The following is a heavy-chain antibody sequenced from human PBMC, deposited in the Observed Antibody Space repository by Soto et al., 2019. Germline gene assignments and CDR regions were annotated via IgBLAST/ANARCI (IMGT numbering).Heavy chain of an antibody. CDR1: GYTFTTYY. J-gene: IGHJ4*02. Sequence: QVQLVESGAEVREPGASVKVSCRASGYTFTTYYIHWVRQAPGQGIEWVGIINPSGGSTSYAQRSQGGVTRTRDTSTGTVYMELSSRTSEDTAVYYCARDRGIAVAAGAIDYWGQGPLLTVSS. CDR2: INPSGGST. D-gene: IGHD6-19*01. V-gene: IGHV1-46*01. CDR3: ARDRGIAVAAGAIDY.